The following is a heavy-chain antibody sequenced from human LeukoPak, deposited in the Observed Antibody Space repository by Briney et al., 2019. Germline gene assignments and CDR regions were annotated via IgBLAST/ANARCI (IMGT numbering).Heavy chain of an antibody. Sequence: GGSLRLSCAASGFTFSSYAMSWVRQAPGKGLEWVSSISDSGGSTHYADFVKGRFTISRDNSKNTLYLQMNSLRAEDTAPYYCAKGMFYYGSGSSDYWGQGTLVTVSS. CDR3: AKGMFYYGSGSSDY. CDR1: GFTFSSYA. V-gene: IGHV3-23*01. J-gene: IGHJ4*02. D-gene: IGHD3-10*01. CDR2: ISDSGGST.